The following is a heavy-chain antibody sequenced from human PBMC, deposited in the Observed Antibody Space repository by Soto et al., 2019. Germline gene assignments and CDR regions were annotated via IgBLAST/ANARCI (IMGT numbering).Heavy chain of an antibody. CDR2: ISAYNGNT. Sequence: ASVKVSCKASGYTFTSYGISWVRQAPGQGLEWMGWISAYNGNTNYAQKLQGRVTMTTDTSASTAYMELRSLRSDDTAVYYCARVVVKGYCSSTSCFMYPAYWGQGTLVTVSS. D-gene: IGHD2-2*01. J-gene: IGHJ4*02. V-gene: IGHV1-18*01. CDR3: ARVVVKGYCSSTSCFMYPAY. CDR1: GYTFTSYG.